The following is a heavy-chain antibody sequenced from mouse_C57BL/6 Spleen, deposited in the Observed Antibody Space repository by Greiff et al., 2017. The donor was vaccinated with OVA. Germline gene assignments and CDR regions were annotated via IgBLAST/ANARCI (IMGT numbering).Heavy chain of an antibody. Sequence: VQLQQPGAELVKPGASVKLSCKASGYTFTSYWMQWVKQRPGQGLEWIGEIDPSDSYTNYNQKFKGKATLTVDTSSSTAYMQLSSLTSEDSAVYYCARGVDGGYWGQGTTLTVSS. CDR2: IDPSDSYT. CDR3: ARGVDGGY. J-gene: IGHJ2*01. V-gene: IGHV1-50*01. CDR1: GYTFTSYW.